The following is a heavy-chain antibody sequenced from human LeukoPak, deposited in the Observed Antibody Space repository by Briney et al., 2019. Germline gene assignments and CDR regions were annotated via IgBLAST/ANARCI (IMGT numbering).Heavy chain of an antibody. CDR1: GFTFSNYA. CDR2: VSGRDDST. Sequence: GGSLRLSCAASGFTFSNYAMSWVRRAPGKGLEWVSAVSGRDDSTYYADSVKGRFTISRDNSKNTLYLQMNSLRVEDTAVYYCAKWGDYDILTGYYDSDYWGQGTLVTVSS. J-gene: IGHJ4*02. CDR3: AKWGDYDILTGYYDSDY. V-gene: IGHV3-23*01. D-gene: IGHD3-9*01.